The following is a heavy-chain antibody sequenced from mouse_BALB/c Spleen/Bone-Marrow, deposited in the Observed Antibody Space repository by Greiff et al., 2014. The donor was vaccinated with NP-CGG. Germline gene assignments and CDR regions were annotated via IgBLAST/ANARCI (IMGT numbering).Heavy chain of an antibody. CDR1: GFSLTDYG. CDR3: AKLGRSYYYFDV. D-gene: IGHD1-1*01. J-gene: IGHJ1*01. V-gene: IGHV2-6-5*01. CDR2: IWGGGRA. Sequence: QVHVKQSGPGLVAPSQSLSITCTVSGFSLTDYGVSWVRQPPGKGLEWLGVIWGGGRAYYNSALKSRLSISKDNSKSQVFLKMNSLQTVDSAMYYCAKLGRSYYYFDVWGAGTTVTVSS.